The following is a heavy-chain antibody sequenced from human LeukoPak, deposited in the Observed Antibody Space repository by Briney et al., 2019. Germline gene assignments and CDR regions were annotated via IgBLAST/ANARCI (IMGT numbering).Heavy chain of an antibody. CDR1: GGSFSGYY. CDR3: ARDPYCSSTSCYRASTDYYYGMDV. D-gene: IGHD2-2*01. J-gene: IGHJ6*02. Sequence: SETLSLTCAVYGGSFSGYYWSWIRQPAGKGLEWIGRIYTSGSTNYNPSLKSRVTMSVDTSKNQFSLKLSSVTAADTAVYYCARDPYCSSTSCYRASTDYYYGMDVWGQGTTVTVSS. CDR2: IYTSGST. V-gene: IGHV4-4*07.